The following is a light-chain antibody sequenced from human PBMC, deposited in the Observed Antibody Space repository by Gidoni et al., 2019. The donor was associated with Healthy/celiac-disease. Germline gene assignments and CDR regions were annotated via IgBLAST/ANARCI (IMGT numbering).Light chain of an antibody. V-gene: IGKV1-5*03. Sequence: DIQMTQSPSTLSASVGDRVTITCRASQSISSWLAWYQQKPGKAPKLLIYKASTLESGVPSRFSGSGSGTKFTLTISSLQPDDFATYYCQQFNSYPWTFGQGTKVESK. CDR1: QSISSW. J-gene: IGKJ1*01. CDR3: QQFNSYPWT. CDR2: KAS.